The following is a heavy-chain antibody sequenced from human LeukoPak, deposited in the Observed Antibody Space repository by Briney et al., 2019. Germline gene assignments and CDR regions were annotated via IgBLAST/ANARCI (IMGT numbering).Heavy chain of an antibody. CDR2: ISAYNGNT. CDR3: ARGRILVNTRDLSWFDP. CDR1: GYTFTSYG. J-gene: IGHJ5*02. V-gene: IGHV1-18*01. D-gene: IGHD3-3*02. Sequence: ASVKVSCKASGYTFTSYGISWVRQAPGQGLEWMGWISAYNGNTNFAQKLQDRVTMTTDTSTSTAYMELRSLRSDDTAVYYCARGRILVNTRDLSWFDPWGQGTLVTVSS.